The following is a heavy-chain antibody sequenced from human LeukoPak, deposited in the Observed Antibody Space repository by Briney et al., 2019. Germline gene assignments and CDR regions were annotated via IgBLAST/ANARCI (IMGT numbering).Heavy chain of an antibody. CDR1: GHTFTSYG. CDR2: ISAYNGNT. J-gene: IGHJ4*02. CDR3: ARAPLRDYVWGNFDY. V-gene: IGHV1-18*01. Sequence: GASVKVSCKASGHTFTSYGISWVRQAPGQGLEWMGWISAYNGNTNYAQKLQGRVTMTTDTSTSTAYMELRSLRSDDTAVYYCARAPLRDYVWGNFDYWGQETLVTVSS. D-gene: IGHD3-16*01.